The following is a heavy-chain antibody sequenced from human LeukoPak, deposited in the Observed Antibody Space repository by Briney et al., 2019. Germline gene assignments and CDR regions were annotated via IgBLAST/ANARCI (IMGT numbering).Heavy chain of an antibody. D-gene: IGHD3-9*01. CDR3: ANHNGAFDWLHSPHDY. J-gene: IGHJ4*02. V-gene: IGHV3-21*04. CDR2: ISSSSYI. CDR1: GFTFSSYS. Sequence: GGSLRLSCAASGFTFSSYSMNWVRQAPGKGLEWVSSISSSSYIYYADSLKGRFTISRDNAKNSLYLQMNSLRAEDTAVYYCANHNGAFDWLHSPHDYWGQGTLVTVSS.